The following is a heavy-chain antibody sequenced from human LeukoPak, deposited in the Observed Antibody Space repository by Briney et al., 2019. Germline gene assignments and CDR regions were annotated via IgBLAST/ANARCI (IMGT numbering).Heavy chain of an antibody. CDR2: IIGSSSGI. CDR3: ARDRGEGYCGSTSCYFSFDY. J-gene: IGHJ4*02. V-gene: IGHV3-21*01. Sequence: GGSLRLSRAASGFTFSSDTMNWVRQAPGKGLEWVSSIIGSSSGIYYADSVRGRFTISRDNAKNSLYLQMNSLRAEDTAVYYCARDRGEGYCGSTSCYFSFDYWGQGTLVTVSS. CDR1: GFTFSSDT. D-gene: IGHD2-2*01.